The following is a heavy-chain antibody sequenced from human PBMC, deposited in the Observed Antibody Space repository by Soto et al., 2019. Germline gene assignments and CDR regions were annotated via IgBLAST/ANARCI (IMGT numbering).Heavy chain of an antibody. J-gene: IGHJ4*02. Sequence: PSETLSLTCAVSGGSISSGGYSWSWIRQPPGKGLEWIGYIYHSGSTYYNPSLKSRVTISVDTSKNQFSLKLSSVTAADTAVYYCARQITMIVVVPEGPFDYWGQGTLVTVSS. D-gene: IGHD3-22*01. CDR1: GGSISSGGYS. V-gene: IGHV4-30-2*05. CDR3: ARQITMIVVVPEGPFDY. CDR2: IYHSGST.